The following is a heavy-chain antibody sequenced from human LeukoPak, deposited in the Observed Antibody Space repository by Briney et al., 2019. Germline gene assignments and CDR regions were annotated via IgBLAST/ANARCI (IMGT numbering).Heavy chain of an antibody. CDR2: IRYDGSNK. CDR3: AKAGMTTGTFDY. CDR1: GLTFSSYG. J-gene: IGHJ4*02. V-gene: IGHV3-30*02. Sequence: PGGSLRLSCAASGLTFSSYGMHWVRQAPGKGLEWVAFIRYDGSNKYYADSVKGRFTISRDNSKNTLYLQMNSLRAEDTAVYYCAKAGMTTGTFDYWGQGTLVTVSS. D-gene: IGHD4-11*01.